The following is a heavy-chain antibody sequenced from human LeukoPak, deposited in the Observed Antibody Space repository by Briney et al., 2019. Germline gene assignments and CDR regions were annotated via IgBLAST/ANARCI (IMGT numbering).Heavy chain of an antibody. D-gene: IGHD2-15*01. CDR1: GYTFTGYA. Sequence: ASVKVSCKASGYTFTGYAMNWVRQAPGQGLEWMGWINTNTGDPTYAQGFTGRFVFSLDTSVSTAYLQISSLKAEDTVVYYCARGGAGLGYCSGGSCYEDYFDYWGQGTLVTVSS. CDR2: INTNTGDP. J-gene: IGHJ4*02. V-gene: IGHV7-4-1*02. CDR3: ARGGAGLGYCSGGSCYEDYFDY.